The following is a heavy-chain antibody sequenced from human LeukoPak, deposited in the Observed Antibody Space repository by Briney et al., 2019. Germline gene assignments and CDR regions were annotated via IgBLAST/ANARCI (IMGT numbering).Heavy chain of an antibody. CDR3: ARGGLVAAAGHWFDP. J-gene: IGHJ5*02. CDR1: GYTFISYG. CDR2: ISAYNGNT. V-gene: IGHV1-18*01. D-gene: IGHD6-13*01. Sequence: ASVKVSCKASGYTFISYGISWVRQAPGQGLEWMGWISAYNGNTNYAQKLQGRVTMTTDTSTSTAYMELRSLRSDDTAVYYCARGGLVAAAGHWFDPWGQGTLVTVSS.